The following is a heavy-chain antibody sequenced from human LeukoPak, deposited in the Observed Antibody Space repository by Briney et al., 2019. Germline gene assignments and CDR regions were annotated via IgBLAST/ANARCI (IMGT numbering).Heavy chain of an antibody. D-gene: IGHD3-10*01. V-gene: IGHV3-53*01. CDR3: ASKLWFGEPY. CDR2: IYSGGST. CDR1: GFTFSSYW. Sequence: PGGSLRLSCAASGFTFSSYWMNWVRQAPGKGLEWVSIIYSGGSTYYADSVKGRFTISRDNSKNTLYLQMNSLRAEDTAVYYCASKLWFGEPYWGQGTLVTVSS. J-gene: IGHJ4*02.